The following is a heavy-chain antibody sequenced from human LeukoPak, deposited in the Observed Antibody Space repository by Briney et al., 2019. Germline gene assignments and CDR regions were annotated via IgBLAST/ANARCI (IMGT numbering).Heavy chain of an antibody. CDR1: GFTFSNAW. Sequence: GGSLRLSCAASGFTFSNAWMSWVRQAPGKGLEWVGRIKSKTDGGTTDYAAPVKGRFTISRDDSKSTLYLQMNSLKTEDTAVYYCTTPFNWNDVDYWGQGILGTVSS. CDR2: IKSKTDGGTT. D-gene: IGHD1-20*01. J-gene: IGHJ4*02. CDR3: TTPFNWNDVDY. V-gene: IGHV3-15*01.